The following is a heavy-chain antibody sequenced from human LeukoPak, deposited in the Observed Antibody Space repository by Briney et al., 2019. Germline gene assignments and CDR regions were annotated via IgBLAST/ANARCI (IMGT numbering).Heavy chain of an antibody. D-gene: IGHD2-15*01. Sequence: GGSLRLPCAVSGFTSSSYWMSRLRQAPGKGLEWVANIKQDGSEKYYVDSVKGRFTISRDNAKTSPYLQMNSLRAEDTAVYYCARAPYCIGGSCRFDYWGQGTLVTVSS. V-gene: IGHV3-7*03. J-gene: IGHJ4*02. CDR1: GFTSSSYW. CDR3: ARAPYCIGGSCRFDY. CDR2: IKQDGSEK.